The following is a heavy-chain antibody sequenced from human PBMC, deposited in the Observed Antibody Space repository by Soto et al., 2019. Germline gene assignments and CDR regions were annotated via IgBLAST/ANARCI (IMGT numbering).Heavy chain of an antibody. CDR1: GGTFSSYA. D-gene: IGHD6-19*01. V-gene: IGHV1-69*13. CDR3: ARDAVAGTGRHYYYGMDV. CDR2: IIPIFGTA. J-gene: IGHJ6*02. Sequence: SVKVSCKASGGTFSSYAISWVRQAPGQGLEWMGGIIPIFGTANYAQKFQGRVTITADESTSTAYMELSSLRSEDTAVYYCARDAVAGTGRHYYYGMDVWGQGTTVTVSS.